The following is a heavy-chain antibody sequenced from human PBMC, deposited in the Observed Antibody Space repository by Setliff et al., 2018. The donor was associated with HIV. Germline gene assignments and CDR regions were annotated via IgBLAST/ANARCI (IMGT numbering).Heavy chain of an antibody. J-gene: IGHJ5*01. CDR1: GGSFSDYY. V-gene: IGHV4-34*01. CDR3: ARVRLELRQYWFDS. CDR2: INHSGST. Sequence: PSETLSLTCAVYGGSFSDYYWSWIRQPPGKGLEWIGEINHSGSTNYNPSLKRRVTISVDTSKNQFSLKLNSVTAADTAVYYCARVRLELRQYWFDSWGQESPVTVSS. D-gene: IGHD1-7*01.